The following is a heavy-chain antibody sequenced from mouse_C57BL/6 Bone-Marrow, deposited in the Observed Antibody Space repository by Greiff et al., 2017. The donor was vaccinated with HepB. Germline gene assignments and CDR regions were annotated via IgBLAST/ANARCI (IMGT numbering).Heavy chain of an antibody. V-gene: IGHV3-1*01. CDR2: ISYSGST. CDR3: ARDYGSSSWFAY. Sequence: DVHLVESGPGMVKPSQSLSLTCTVTGYSITSGYDWHWIRHFPGNKLEWMGYISYSGSTNYNPSLKSRISITHDTSKNHFFLKLNSVTTEDTATYYCARDYGSSSWFAYWGQGTLVTVSA. J-gene: IGHJ3*01. D-gene: IGHD1-1*01. CDR1: GYSITSGYD.